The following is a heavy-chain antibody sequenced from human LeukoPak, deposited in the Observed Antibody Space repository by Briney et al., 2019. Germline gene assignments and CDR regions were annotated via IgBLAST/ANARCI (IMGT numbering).Heavy chain of an antibody. V-gene: IGHV1-69-2*01. CDR3: ATGPYLYDY. D-gene: IGHD2-2*01. CDR2: VDPEDGEI. J-gene: IGHJ4*02. Sequence: ASAKVSCKVSGYTFTDYYMHWVQQAPGKGLEWMGLVDPEDGEIIYAEKFQGRVTITADTSTDTAYMELSSLRSEDTAVYYCATGPYLYDYWGQGTLVTVSS. CDR1: GYTFTDYY.